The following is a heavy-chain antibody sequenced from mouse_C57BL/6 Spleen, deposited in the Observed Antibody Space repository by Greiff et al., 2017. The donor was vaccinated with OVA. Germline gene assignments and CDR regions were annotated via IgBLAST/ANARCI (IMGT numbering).Heavy chain of an antibody. CDR3: ARAREGDAMDY. J-gene: IGHJ4*01. V-gene: IGHV1-76*01. Sequence: VKLMESGAELVRPGASVKLSCKASGYTFTDYYINWVKQRPGQGLEWIARIYPGSGNTYYNEKFKGKATLTAEKSSSTAYMQLSSLTSEDSAVYFCARAREGDAMDYWGQGTSVTVSS. CDR1: GYTFTDYY. CDR2: IYPGSGNT.